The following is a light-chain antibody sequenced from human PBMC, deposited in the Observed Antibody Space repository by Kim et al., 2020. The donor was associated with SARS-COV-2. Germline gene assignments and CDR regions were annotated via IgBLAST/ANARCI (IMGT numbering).Light chain of an antibody. Sequence: LSLSPGERATLSCRASQSVSSYLAWYQQKLGQAPRLLIYDASNRATGIPARFSGSGSGTDFTLTISSLESEDFAVYYCQQRSNWPSFGQGTKLEI. CDR2: DAS. CDR1: QSVSSY. V-gene: IGKV3-11*01. CDR3: QQRSNWPS. J-gene: IGKJ2*03.